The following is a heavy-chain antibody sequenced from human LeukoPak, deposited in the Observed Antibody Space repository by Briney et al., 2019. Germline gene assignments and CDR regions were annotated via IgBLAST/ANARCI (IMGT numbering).Heavy chain of an antibody. CDR1: GFTFSSYG. V-gene: IGHV3-30*18. Sequence: PGGPLRLSCAASGFTFSSYGMHWVRQAPGKGLEWVAVISYDGSNKYYADSVKGRFTISRDNSKNTLYLQMNSLRGEDTAVYYCAKERGGEFDYWGQGTLVTVSS. CDR3: AKERGGEFDY. J-gene: IGHJ4*02. CDR2: ISYDGSNK. D-gene: IGHD2-21*01.